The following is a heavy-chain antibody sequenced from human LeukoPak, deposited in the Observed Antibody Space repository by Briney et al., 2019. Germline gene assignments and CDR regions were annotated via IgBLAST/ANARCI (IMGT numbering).Heavy chain of an antibody. D-gene: IGHD3-22*01. CDR3: ASPRSGDRGGYHDPCDI. CDR1: GFTFNNSW. V-gene: IGHV3-74*01. CDR2: INSDGTR. Sequence: GGSLRLSCAVSGFTFNNSWMHWVRQAPGKGLVWVSRINSDGTRSYADSVKGRFTISRDNAKNTLFLQMNSLRVEDTAVYFCASPRSGDRGGYHDPCDIWGQGTMVTVSS. J-gene: IGHJ3*02.